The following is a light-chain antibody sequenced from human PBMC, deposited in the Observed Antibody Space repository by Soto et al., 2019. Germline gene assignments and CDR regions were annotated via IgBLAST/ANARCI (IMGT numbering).Light chain of an antibody. CDR3: HQTYRAPLT. J-gene: IGKJ4*01. Sequence: DIQMTQSPSSLSASVGDRVTITCRASQSISTYLNWYQQKPGKAPKVLIYGASSLQSGVPSRFSGGGSGTDFTLSISSLQPEDFATYYCHQTYRAPLTFGGGTNVEIK. CDR2: GAS. CDR1: QSISTY. V-gene: IGKV1-39*01.